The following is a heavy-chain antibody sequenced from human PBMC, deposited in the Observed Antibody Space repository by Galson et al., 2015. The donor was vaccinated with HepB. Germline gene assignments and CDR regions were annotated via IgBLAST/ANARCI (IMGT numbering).Heavy chain of an antibody. D-gene: IGHD5-12*01. CDR1: GFTFSSYA. Sequence: SLRLSCAASGFTFSSYAMHWVRQAPGKGLEWVAVISYDGSNKYYADSVKGRFTISRDNSKNTLYLQMNSLRAEDTAVYYCARDIPDSGYDSVVFGSRRGFGYWGQGTLVTVSS. CDR3: ARDIPDSGYDSVVFGSRRGFGY. CDR2: ISYDGSNK. J-gene: IGHJ4*02. V-gene: IGHV3-30-3*01.